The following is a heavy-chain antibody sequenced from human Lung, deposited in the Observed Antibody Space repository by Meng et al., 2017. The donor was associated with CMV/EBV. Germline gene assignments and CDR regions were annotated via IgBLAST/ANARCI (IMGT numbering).Heavy chain of an antibody. Sequence: SXAASGFSFNNAWMTWVRQAPGKGLEWVGRIKSRGDGGTTDFAAPVKGRFSISRDDSKNTLYMELNSLKTEDTAMYYCTTGLMLRGGYSYDWRGFDSWXQGTXVTVSS. D-gene: IGHD5-18*01. J-gene: IGHJ4*02. CDR2: IKSRGDGGTT. CDR1: GFSFNNAW. V-gene: IGHV3-15*01. CDR3: TTGLMLRGGYSYDWRGFDS.